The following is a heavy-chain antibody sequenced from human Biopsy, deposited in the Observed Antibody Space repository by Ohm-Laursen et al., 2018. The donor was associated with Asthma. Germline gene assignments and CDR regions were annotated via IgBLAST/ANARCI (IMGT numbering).Heavy chain of an antibody. CDR3: AKDVDDYYFDS. Sequence: GQTLSLTCAASGFSFSNYGMHWVRQAPGKGLDWVALISYDGSNDFYADSVKGRFTISRDNSKNTLYLHMSSLRPEDTAVYYCAKDVDDYYFDSWGQGALVTVSS. CDR1: GFSFSNYG. CDR2: ISYDGSND. J-gene: IGHJ4*02. V-gene: IGHV3-30*18. D-gene: IGHD4/OR15-4a*01.